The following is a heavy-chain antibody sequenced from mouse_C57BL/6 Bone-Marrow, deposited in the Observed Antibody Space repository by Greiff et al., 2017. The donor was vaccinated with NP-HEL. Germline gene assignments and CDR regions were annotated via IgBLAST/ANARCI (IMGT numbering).Heavy chain of an antibody. CDR3: ARRGMVRGDY. CDR1: GYTFTDYY. D-gene: IGHD2-3*01. CDR2: INPNNGGT. Sequence: VQLKHSGPELVKPGASVKISCKASGYTFTDYYMNWVKQSHGKSLEWIGDINPNNGGTSYNQKFKGKATLTVDKSSSTAYMELRSLTSEDSAVYYCARRGMVRGDYWGQGTTLTVSS. V-gene: IGHV1-26*01. J-gene: IGHJ2*01.